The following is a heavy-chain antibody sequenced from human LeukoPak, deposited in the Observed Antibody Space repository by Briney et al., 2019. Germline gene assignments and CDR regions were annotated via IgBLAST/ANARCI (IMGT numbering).Heavy chain of an antibody. CDR3: ARVAGYCSGGSCYRGGWFDP. D-gene: IGHD2-15*01. V-gene: IGHV4-34*01. J-gene: IGHJ5*02. CDR2: INHSGST. CDR1: GGSFSGYY. Sequence: SETLSLTCAVYGGSFSGYYWSWIRQPPGKGLEWIGEINHSGSTNYNPSLKSRVTISVDTSKNQFSLKLSSVTAADTAVYYCARVAGYCSGGSCYRGGWFDPWGQGNLVTVSS.